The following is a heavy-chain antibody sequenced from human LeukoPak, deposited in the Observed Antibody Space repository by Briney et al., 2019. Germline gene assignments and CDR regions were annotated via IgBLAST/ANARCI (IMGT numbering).Heavy chain of an antibody. Sequence: SETLSLTCTVSGGSISSYYWSWIRQPAGKGLEWIGRIYTSGSTNYNPSLKSRVTMSVDTSKNQFSLKLSSVTAADTAVYYCARGRKGWLLTTLDYWGQGTLVTVSS. D-gene: IGHD5-12*01. CDR1: GGSISSYY. V-gene: IGHV4-4*07. CDR3: ARGRKGWLLTTLDY. CDR2: IYTSGST. J-gene: IGHJ4*02.